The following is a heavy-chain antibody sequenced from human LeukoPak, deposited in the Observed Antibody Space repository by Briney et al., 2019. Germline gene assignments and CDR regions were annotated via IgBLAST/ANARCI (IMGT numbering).Heavy chain of an antibody. J-gene: IGHJ4*02. V-gene: IGHV3-48*01. CDR1: GFTFSSFG. D-gene: IGHD4-23*01. CDR2: IGSGSSAI. CDR3: AAGPYGGNTPFDY. Sequence: GGSLRLSCVASGFTFSSFGMNWVRQAPGKGLEWVSYIGSGSSAIHYADSVKGRFSISRDNSKNTLYLQMDNLRAEDTALYYCAAGPYGGNTPFDYWGQGTLVTISS.